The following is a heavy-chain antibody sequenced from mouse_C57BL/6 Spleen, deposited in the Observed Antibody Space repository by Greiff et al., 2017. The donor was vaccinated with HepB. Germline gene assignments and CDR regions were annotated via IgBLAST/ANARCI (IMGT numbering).Heavy chain of an antibody. V-gene: IGHV1-26*01. CDR3: AGSSGYGYAMDY. Sequence: EVQLQQSGPELVEPGASVKISCKASGYTFTDYYMNWVKQSHGKSLEWIGDINPNNGGTSYNQKFKGKATLTVDKSSSTAYMELRSLTSEDSAVYYCAGSSGYGYAMDYWGQGTSVTVSS. D-gene: IGHD3-2*02. CDR1: GYTFTDYY. CDR2: INPNNGGT. J-gene: IGHJ4*01.